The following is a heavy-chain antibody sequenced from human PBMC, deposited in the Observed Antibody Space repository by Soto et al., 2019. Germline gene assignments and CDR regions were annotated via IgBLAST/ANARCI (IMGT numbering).Heavy chain of an antibody. V-gene: IGHV3-48*01. D-gene: IGHD2-15*01. CDR3: ARDRVVVVAGRGGEDDY. Sequence: GGSLRLSCAASGFTFSSYSMNWVRQAPGKGLEWVSYISSSSSTIYYADSVKGRFTISRDNAKNSLYLQMNSLRAEDTAVYYCARDRVVVVAGRGGEDDYWGQGTLVTVSS. CDR1: GFTFSSYS. CDR2: ISSSSSTI. J-gene: IGHJ4*02.